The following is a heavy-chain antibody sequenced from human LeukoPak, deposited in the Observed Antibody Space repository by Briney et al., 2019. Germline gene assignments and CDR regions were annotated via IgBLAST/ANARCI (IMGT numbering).Heavy chain of an antibody. CDR1: GFISSSYW. J-gene: IGHJ4*02. V-gene: IGHV3-7*01. Sequence: GGSLRLSCAASGFISSSYWMSWVRQAPGKGLEWVANIKQDGSERYYGDSVKGRFTISRDNAKNSLYLQMSSLRAEDTAVYYCARDFPLRGVSTTSYFDYWGKGTLVTVSS. CDR2: IKQDGSER. CDR3: ARDFPLRGVSTTSYFDY. D-gene: IGHD3-10*01.